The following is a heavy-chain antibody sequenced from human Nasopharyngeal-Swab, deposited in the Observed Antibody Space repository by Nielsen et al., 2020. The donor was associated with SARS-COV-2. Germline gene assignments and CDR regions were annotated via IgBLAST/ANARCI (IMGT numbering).Heavy chain of an antibody. CDR3: AKSGYSSSSESDY. V-gene: IGHV3-48*01. CDR1: GFTFSSYS. D-gene: IGHD6-6*01. J-gene: IGHJ4*02. CDR2: ISSSSSTI. Sequence: GESLKISCAASGFTFSSYSMNWVRQAPGKGLEWVSYISSSSSTIYYADSVKGRFTISRDNSKNTLYLQMNSLRAEDTAVYYCAKSGYSSSSESDYWGQGTLVTVSS.